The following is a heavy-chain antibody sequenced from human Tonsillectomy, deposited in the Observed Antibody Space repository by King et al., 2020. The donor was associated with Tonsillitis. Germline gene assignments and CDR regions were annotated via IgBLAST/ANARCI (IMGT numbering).Heavy chain of an antibody. Sequence: QLVQSGGDLVKPGGSLRLSCAASGFTFGDYTMNWVRQAPGRGLEWVSSISSSSTYVYYADSVRGRFTISRDNAKNSLYLQMNSLRAEDTAAYYCARYQGGVEWLLTAVFEFWGQGTLVTVSS. CDR3: ARYQGGVEWLLTAVFEF. V-gene: IGHV3-21*01. CDR2: ISSSSTYV. CDR1: GFTFGDYT. D-gene: IGHD3-3*01. J-gene: IGHJ4*02.